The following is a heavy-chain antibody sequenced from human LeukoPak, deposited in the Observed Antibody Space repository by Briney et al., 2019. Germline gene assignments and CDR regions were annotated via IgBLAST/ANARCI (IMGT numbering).Heavy chain of an antibody. CDR2: INPNSGGT. V-gene: IGHV1-2*06. D-gene: IGHD7-27*01. J-gene: IGHJ4*02. CDR1: GCTFTDYY. CDR3: ARDRDWGQDY. Sequence: VASVKVSCKASGCTFTDYYILWVRQAPGQGLEWMGRINPNSGGTNYAQKFQGRVTMTRDTSISTAYMELSGLISDDTAVYYCARDRDWGQDYWGQGTLVTVSS.